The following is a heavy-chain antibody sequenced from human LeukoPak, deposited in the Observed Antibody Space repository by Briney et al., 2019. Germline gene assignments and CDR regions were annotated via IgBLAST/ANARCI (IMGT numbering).Heavy chain of an antibody. CDR1: GFTFSSYA. CDR3: AREYCSTTSCSSYHGMDV. CDR2: ILYDGSNK. V-gene: IGHV3-30-3*01. D-gene: IGHD2-2*01. J-gene: IGHJ6*02. Sequence: GGSLRLSCAASGFTFSSYAMHWVRQAPGKGLEWVAVILYDGSNKYYGDSVKGRFTISRDNSKNTLYLEMSSLRAEDTAAYYCAREYCSTTSCSSYHGMDVWGQGTTVAVSS.